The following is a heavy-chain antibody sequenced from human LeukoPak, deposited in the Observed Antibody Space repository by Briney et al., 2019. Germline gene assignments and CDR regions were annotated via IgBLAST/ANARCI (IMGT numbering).Heavy chain of an antibody. V-gene: IGHV4-39*01. Sequence: KPSETLSLTCTVSGGSISSSSYYWGWIRQPPGKGLEWIGSIYYSGSTYYNPSLKSRVTISVDTSKNQFSLKLSSVTAADTAVYYCASFPSYYYGSGSPHDYWGQGTLVTVSS. CDR3: ASFPSYYYGSGSPHDY. CDR1: GGSISSSSYY. D-gene: IGHD3-10*01. CDR2: IYYSGST. J-gene: IGHJ4*02.